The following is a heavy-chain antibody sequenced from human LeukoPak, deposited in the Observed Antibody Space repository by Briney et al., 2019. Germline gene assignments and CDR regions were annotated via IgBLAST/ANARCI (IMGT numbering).Heavy chain of an antibody. CDR3: AREFDWPEN. CDR2: ISYDGSNK. CDR1: GFTFSSYA. Sequence: GGSLRLSCAASGFTFSSYAMHWVRQAPGKGLEWVAVISYDGSNKYYADSVKGRFTISRDNSKNTLYLQMNSLRAEDTAVYYCAREFDWPENWGQGTLVTVSS. J-gene: IGHJ4*02. V-gene: IGHV3-30-3*01. D-gene: IGHD3-9*01.